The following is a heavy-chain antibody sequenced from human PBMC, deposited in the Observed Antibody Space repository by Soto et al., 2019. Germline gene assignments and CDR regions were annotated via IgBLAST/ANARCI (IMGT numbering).Heavy chain of an antibody. CDR2: ISGSGGST. J-gene: IGHJ6*02. D-gene: IGHD6-13*01. Sequence: GGSLRLSCAASGFTFSSYAMSWVRQAPGKGLEWVSAISGSGGSTYYADSVKGRFTISRDNSKNTLYLQMNSLRAEDTAVYYCAKLISSSWYYYGMDVWGQGTTVTVSS. V-gene: IGHV3-23*01. CDR3: AKLISSSWYYYGMDV. CDR1: GFTFSSYA.